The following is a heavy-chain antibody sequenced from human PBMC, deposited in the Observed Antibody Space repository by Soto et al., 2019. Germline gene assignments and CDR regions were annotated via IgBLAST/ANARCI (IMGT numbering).Heavy chain of an antibody. Sequence: QVQLVQSGAEVKKPGTSVKVSCKASGGTFSSYAISWVRQAPGQGLEWMGGINPIFGTANYGQKFHGRVTITADESQSTAYMALSSLRSEDTAVYYCARDAGPYSGSSDYWGQGTLVTVSS. D-gene: IGHD1-26*01. CDR3: ARDAGPYSGSSDY. CDR2: INPIFGTA. CDR1: GGTFSSYA. V-gene: IGHV1-69*01. J-gene: IGHJ4*02.